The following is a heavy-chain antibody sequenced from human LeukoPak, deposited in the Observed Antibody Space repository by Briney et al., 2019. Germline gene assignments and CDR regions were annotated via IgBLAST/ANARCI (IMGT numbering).Heavy chain of an antibody. J-gene: IGHJ3*02. CDR2: IYYSGST. D-gene: IGHD3-22*01. CDR3: ARDSSDSSGYYYGLAFDI. CDR1: GGSISSSSYY. Sequence: PSETLSLTCTVSGGSISSSSYYWGWIRQPPGKGLEWIGSIYYSGSTYYNPSLKSRVTISVDTSKDQFSLKLSSVTAADTAVYYCARDSSDSSGYYYGLAFDIWGQGTMVTVSS. V-gene: IGHV4-39*07.